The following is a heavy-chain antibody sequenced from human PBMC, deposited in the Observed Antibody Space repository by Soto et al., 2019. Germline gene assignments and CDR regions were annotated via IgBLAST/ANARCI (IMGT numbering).Heavy chain of an antibody. CDR1: GVSISSGANY. V-gene: IGHV4-31*03. D-gene: IGHD3-10*01. CDR3: ARDMKFEIHGRYYLYGMEV. J-gene: IGHJ6*01. Sequence: SETLSLTCTVSGVSISSGANYWSLIRHEPGNGLDWIGYIYYSGTTYYNPSLKSRVTISLDTSKNQFSLNLSSVTAADTAVYYCARDMKFEIHGRYYLYGMEVWGQRTTVNVSS. CDR2: IYYSGTT.